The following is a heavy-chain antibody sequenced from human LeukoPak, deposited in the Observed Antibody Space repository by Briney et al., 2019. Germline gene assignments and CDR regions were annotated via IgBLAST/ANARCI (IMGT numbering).Heavy chain of an antibody. Sequence: PGRSLRLSCAASGFTFSSYAIFWVRQAPGKGLEWVAIISYDGSNKYYADSVKGRFTISRDNSNNMLFLQMNSLRSEDTALYYCARGPASYYESSGYSFYFDFWGQGTLVTVSS. V-gene: IGHV3-30-3*01. D-gene: IGHD3-22*01. CDR3: ARGPASYYESSGYSFYFDF. CDR2: ISYDGSNK. CDR1: GFTFSSYA. J-gene: IGHJ4*02.